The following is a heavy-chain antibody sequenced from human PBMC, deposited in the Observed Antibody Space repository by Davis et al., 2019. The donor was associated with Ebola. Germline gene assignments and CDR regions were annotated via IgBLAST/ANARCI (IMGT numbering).Heavy chain of an antibody. CDR2: IKQDGSEK. V-gene: IGHV3-7*03. D-gene: IGHD3-3*01. CDR3: ARELEYDAFDI. J-gene: IGHJ3*02. CDR1: GFSFSSHW. Sequence: GESLKISCVASGFSFSSHWMSWVRQAPGKGLEWVANIKQDGSEKYYVDSVEGRFTISRDNAKNSLYLQMNSLGAEDTAVYYCARELEYDAFDIWGQGTMVTVSS.